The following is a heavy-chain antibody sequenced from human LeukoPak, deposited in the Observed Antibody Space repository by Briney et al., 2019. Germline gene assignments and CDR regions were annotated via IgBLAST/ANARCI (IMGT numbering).Heavy chain of an antibody. CDR2: ISRSSSSR. Sequence: GGSLRLSCAASGFTFSSYSINWVRQAPGKGLEWVSSISRSSSSRYYADSVKGRFTISRDNAKNSLYLQMNSLRAEDTAVYYCARNYGAHAFDIWGQGTMVTVSS. J-gene: IGHJ3*02. D-gene: IGHD4-17*01. CDR3: ARNYGAHAFDI. CDR1: GFTFSSYS. V-gene: IGHV3-21*04.